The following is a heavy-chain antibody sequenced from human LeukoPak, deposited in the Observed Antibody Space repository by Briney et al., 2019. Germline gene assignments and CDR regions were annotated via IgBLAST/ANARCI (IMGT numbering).Heavy chain of an antibody. D-gene: IGHD5-18*01. CDR1: GYTFTSYY. V-gene: IGHV1-69*13. J-gene: IGHJ5*02. CDR2: IIPIFGTA. CDR3: AGYSYDRKTYNWFDP. Sequence: SVKVSCKASGYTFTSYYMHWVRQAPGQGLEWMGGIIPIFGTANYAQKFQGRVTITADESTSTAYMELSSLRSEDTAVYYCAGYSYDRKTYNWFDPWGQGTLVTVSS.